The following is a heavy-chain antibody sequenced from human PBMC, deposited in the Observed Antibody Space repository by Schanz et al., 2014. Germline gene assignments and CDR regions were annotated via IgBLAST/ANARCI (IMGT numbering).Heavy chain of an antibody. V-gene: IGHV3-74*01. CDR2: INSDGSSA. J-gene: IGHJ4*02. Sequence: EVQLVESGGGLVQPGGSLRLSCAASGFTFSSYWMHWVRQAPGKGLVWISRINSDGSSASYADSVKGRFTISRDNSKNTLYLQMNSLRAEDTAVYYCARAWNYDILTAYYGVLDYWGQGSLVTVSS. CDR3: ARAWNYDILTAYYGVLDY. D-gene: IGHD3-9*01. CDR1: GFTFSSYW.